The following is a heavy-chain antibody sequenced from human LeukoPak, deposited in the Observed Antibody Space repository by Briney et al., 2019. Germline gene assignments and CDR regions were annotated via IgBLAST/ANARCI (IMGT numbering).Heavy chain of an antibody. Sequence: KSSETLSLTCTVSGDSISSSSYYWGWIRQPPGKGLEWIGSIFHSGSTNYNPSLKSRVTISVDTSKNQFSLKLSSVTAADTAVYYCARLSWFDYWGQGTLVTVSS. CDR1: GDSISSSSYY. CDR2: IFHSGST. CDR3: ARLSWFDY. V-gene: IGHV4-39*07. J-gene: IGHJ4*02.